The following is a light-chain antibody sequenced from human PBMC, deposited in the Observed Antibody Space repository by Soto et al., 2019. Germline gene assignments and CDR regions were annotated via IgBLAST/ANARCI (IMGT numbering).Light chain of an antibody. Sequence: DIQMTQSPSTLSASVGDRVTITCWASQSISSWLAWYQQKPGKAPKLLIYDASSLESGVPSRFSGSGSGTEFTLTISSLQPDDFATYYCQQYNSYPPWTFGQGTKVEIK. CDR3: QQYNSYPPWT. V-gene: IGKV1-5*01. CDR1: QSISSW. CDR2: DAS. J-gene: IGKJ1*01.